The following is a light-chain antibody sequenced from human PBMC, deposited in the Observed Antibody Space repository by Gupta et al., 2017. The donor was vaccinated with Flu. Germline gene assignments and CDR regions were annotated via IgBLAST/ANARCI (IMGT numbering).Light chain of an antibody. CDR2: LGS. CDR3: MQSLQTPRT. CDR1: QGLLHRNGYSY. J-gene: IGKJ1*01. Sequence: VTPGEPASISCRCRQGLLHRNGYSYLDWYLQKAGQSPQVLIYLGSNRASGVPDRFSGSGSGTDFTLTISRVEAEDVGVYYCMQSLQTPRTFGQGTKVEIK. V-gene: IGKV2-28*01.